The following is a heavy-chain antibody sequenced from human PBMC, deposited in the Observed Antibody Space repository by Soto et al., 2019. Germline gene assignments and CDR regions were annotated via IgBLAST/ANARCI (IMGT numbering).Heavy chain of an antibody. CDR2: IIPFFGTA. CDR3: ARTAPMDAGDKYYYDF. Sequence: SVKVSCKTSGGTFSTFGISWVRQAPGQGLEWMGGIIPFFGTAEYSQKFEDRITITANESTNTVYMDLRSLTSEDTAIYYCARTAPMDAGDKYYYDFWGQGALVTVSS. D-gene: IGHD3-16*01. CDR1: GGTFSTFG. V-gene: IGHV1-69*13. J-gene: IGHJ4*02.